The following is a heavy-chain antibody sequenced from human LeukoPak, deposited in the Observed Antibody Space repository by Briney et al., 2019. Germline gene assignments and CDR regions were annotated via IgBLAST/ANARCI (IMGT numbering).Heavy chain of an antibody. CDR1: GFTFSDYY. CDR3: AKDESPGHGSYGIYYYYMDV. CDR2: ISYSGGST. J-gene: IGHJ6*03. Sequence: GGSLRLSCAASGFTFSDYYMSWIRQAPGKGLDWVSSISYSGGSTHYADSVMGRFTISRDNSKNTLYLQMNSLRPEDTALYYCAKDESPGHGSYGIYYYYMDVWGNGTTVTVSS. V-gene: IGHV3-23*01. D-gene: IGHD3-10*01.